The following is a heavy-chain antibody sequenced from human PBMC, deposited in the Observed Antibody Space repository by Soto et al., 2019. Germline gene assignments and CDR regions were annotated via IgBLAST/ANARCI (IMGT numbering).Heavy chain of an antibody. J-gene: IGHJ5*02. CDR3: ARRERYYGSTGWLEP. V-gene: IGHV4-39*01. Sequence: PSATXSLTCAFSGFSISIFTYYWGWMRQPPGKVLDWIGTVYYNENTYYNPSLKSRVTITVDTAKNQFSLNLRSVTAADTAVYFCARRERYYGSTGWLEPWGPGTLVTVSS. D-gene: IGHD3-10*01. CDR2: VYYNENT. CDR1: GFSISIFTYY.